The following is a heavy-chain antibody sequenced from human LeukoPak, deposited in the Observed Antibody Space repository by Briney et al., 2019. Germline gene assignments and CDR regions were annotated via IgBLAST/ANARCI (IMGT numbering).Heavy chain of an antibody. Sequence: ASVKVSCKASGYTFTDHFLHWVRQAPGQGLEWMGWVNPYSGLTSTAQKFQGRVSMTRDTSISTAYMELTRLGSDDTAAYFCARARRLADDAFDVWGQGTVVAVSS. V-gene: IGHV1-2*02. CDR2: VNPYSGLT. CDR3: ARARRLADDAFDV. J-gene: IGHJ3*01. CDR1: GYTFTDHF. D-gene: IGHD6-19*01.